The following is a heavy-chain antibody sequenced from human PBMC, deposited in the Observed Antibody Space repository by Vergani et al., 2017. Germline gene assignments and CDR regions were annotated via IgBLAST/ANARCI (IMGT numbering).Heavy chain of an antibody. CDR1: GYTFSNYY. Sequence: QVQVVQSGAEVKKSGASVKVSCKTSGYTFSNYYMHWVRQAPGQGLEWMGIINPSGGHTNYAQKFQGRVTMTMDTSTSTVYMELSSLRSEDTAIYYCARGDYGILTGYRYWGQGPLVTVSA. V-gene: IGHV1-46*03. J-gene: IGHJ4*02. D-gene: IGHD3-9*01. CDR3: ARGDYGILTGYRY. CDR2: INPSGGHT.